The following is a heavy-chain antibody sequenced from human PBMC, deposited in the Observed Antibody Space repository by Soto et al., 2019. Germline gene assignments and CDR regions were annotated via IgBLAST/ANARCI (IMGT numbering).Heavy chain of an antibody. CDR2: IRAYNDNT. V-gene: IGHV1-18*01. J-gene: IGHJ6*02. CDR3: ARDPPTRAV. Sequence: QVQLVQSGAEVKKPGASVKVSCKASGYTFTSYGISWVRQAPGQGLEWMGWIRAYNDNTNYAQKPQGRVTMTTDTPTSTAYMELRRLRSDDTAVYYCARDPPTRAVWGQGTTVTVSS. CDR1: GYTFTSYG.